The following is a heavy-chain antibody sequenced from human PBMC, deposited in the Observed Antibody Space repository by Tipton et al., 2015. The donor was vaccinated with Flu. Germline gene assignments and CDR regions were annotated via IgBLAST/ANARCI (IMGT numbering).Heavy chain of an antibody. V-gene: IGHV4-39*01. CDR3: ARFLSSGRGWFDP. CDR1: GGSISSSNYN. CDR2: FHYTEST. D-gene: IGHD6-19*01. J-gene: IGHJ5*02. Sequence: TLSLTCTVSGGSISSSNYNWGWIRQPPGKGLEWIGTFHYTESTYYNPSLKSRVTISVDTSKNQISLKLNSVTAADTAVYYCARFLSSGRGWFDPWGQGTLITVSS.